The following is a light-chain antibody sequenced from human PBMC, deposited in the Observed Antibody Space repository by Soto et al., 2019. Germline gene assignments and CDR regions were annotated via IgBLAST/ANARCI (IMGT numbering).Light chain of an antibody. J-gene: IGLJ1*01. CDR2: RNN. Sequence: QSVLTHPLSASGSPGQRVTISCSGSSSNIGSNYVYWYQQLPGTAPKLLIYRNNQRPSGVPDRFSGSKSGTSASLAISGLRSEDEADYYCAAWDDSLSGFYVFGTGTKVTVL. CDR3: AAWDDSLSGFYV. V-gene: IGLV1-47*01. CDR1: SSNIGSNY.